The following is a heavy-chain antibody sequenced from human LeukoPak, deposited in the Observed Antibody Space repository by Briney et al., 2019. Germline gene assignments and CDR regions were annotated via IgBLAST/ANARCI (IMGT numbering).Heavy chain of an antibody. V-gene: IGHV4-59*01. CDR1: VGFISSYY. CDR2: IYYSGST. CDR3: ARIYTAYYYDSSAPSNWFDP. D-gene: IGHD3-22*01. J-gene: IGHJ5*02. Sequence: SETLSLTCTVSVGFISSYYGSWLRQPPGKGLEWVGYIYYSGSTNYNPSLKSRVTISVDTSKNQFSLRLSSVTAADTAVYYSARIYTAYYYDSSAPSNWFDPCGQGNLFTVSS.